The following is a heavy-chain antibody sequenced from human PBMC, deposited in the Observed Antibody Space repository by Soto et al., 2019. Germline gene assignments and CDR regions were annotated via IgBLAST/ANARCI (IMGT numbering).Heavy chain of an antibody. J-gene: IGHJ4*02. CDR1: GYSFTSYW. CDR3: ARDTIFGVVMSRGFDY. Sequence: GESLKISCKGSGYSFTSYWIGWVRQMPGKGLEWMGIIYPGDSDTRYSPSFQGQVTISADKSISTAYLQWSSLKASDTAMYYCARDTIFGVVMSRGFDYWGQGTLVTVSS. CDR2: IYPGDSDT. V-gene: IGHV5-51*01. D-gene: IGHD3-3*01.